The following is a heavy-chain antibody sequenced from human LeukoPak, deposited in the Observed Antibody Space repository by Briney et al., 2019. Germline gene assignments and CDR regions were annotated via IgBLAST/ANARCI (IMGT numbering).Heavy chain of an antibody. CDR1: GFSVSGKF. CDR2: ISWNSGSI. CDR3: AKGGVSGSYYGVDY. V-gene: IGHV3-9*01. Sequence: GGSLRLSCAASGFSVSGKFMSWVRQAPGKGLEWVSGISWNSGSIGYADSVKGRFTISRDNAKNSLYLQMNSLRAEDTALYYCAKGGVSGSYYGVDYWGQGTLVTVSS. D-gene: IGHD3-10*01. J-gene: IGHJ4*02.